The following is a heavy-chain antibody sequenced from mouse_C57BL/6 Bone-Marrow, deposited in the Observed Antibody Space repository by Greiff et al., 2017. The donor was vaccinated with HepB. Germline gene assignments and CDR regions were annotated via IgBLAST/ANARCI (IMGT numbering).Heavy chain of an antibody. J-gene: IGHJ1*03. Sequence: EVKLMESGPGLAKPSQTLSLTCSVTGYSITSDYWNWIRKFPGNKLEYIGYISYSGSTYYNPSLKSRISITRDTSKNQYYLQLNSVTTEDTATYYCARWGITTVVAPYWYFDVWGTGTTVTVSS. V-gene: IGHV3-8*01. D-gene: IGHD1-1*01. CDR3: ARWGITTVVAPYWYFDV. CDR1: GYSITSDY. CDR2: ISYSGST.